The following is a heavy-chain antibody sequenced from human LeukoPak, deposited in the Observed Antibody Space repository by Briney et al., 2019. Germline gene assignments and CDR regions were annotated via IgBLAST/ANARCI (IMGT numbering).Heavy chain of an antibody. CDR1: GGSLSNYY. CDR3: ASLYYDSSGYSDNIDY. V-gene: IGHV4-59*05. J-gene: IGHJ4*02. D-gene: IGHD3-22*01. CDR2: IYYSGST. Sequence: SETLSLTCTVSGGSLSNYYWSWIRQPPGKGLEWIGSIYYSGSTYYNPSLKSRVTISVDTSKNQFSLKLSSVTAADTAVYYCASLYYDSSGYSDNIDYWGQGTLVTVSS.